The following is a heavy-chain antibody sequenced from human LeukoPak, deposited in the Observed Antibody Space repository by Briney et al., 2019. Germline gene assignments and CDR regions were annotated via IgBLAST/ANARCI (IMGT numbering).Heavy chain of an antibody. D-gene: IGHD4-11*01. CDR1: GGTFSSYA. V-gene: IGHV1-69*05. CDR2: IIPIFGTA. Sequence: SVKVSCKASGGTFSSYAISWVQQAPGQGLEWMGGIIPIFGTANYAQKFQGRVTITTDESTSTPYMELSRLRSEDTAVYYCARDAHDYIFSHYYYYYMGVWGKGTTVTVSS. J-gene: IGHJ6*03. CDR3: ARDAHDYIFSHYYYYYMGV.